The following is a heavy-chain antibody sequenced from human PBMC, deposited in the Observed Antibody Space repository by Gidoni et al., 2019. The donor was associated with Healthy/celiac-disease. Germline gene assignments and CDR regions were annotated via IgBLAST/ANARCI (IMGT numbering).Heavy chain of an antibody. Sequence: QVQLQESGPGLVQPSATLSLTCTVPGGSISSYYWSWIRQPPGKGLEWIGYIYYSGSTNYNPSLKSRVTISVDTSKNQFSLKLSSVTAADTAVYYCARGGTTAFDYWGQGTLVTVSS. CDR1: GGSISSYY. V-gene: IGHV4-59*01. J-gene: IGHJ4*02. D-gene: IGHD4-17*01. CDR3: ARGGTTAFDY. CDR2: IYYSGST.